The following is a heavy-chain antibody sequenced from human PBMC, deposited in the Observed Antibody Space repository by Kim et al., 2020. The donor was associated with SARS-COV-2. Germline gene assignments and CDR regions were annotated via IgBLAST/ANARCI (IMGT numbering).Heavy chain of an antibody. CDR1: GFTLSNYW. Sequence: GGSLRLSCAASGFTLSNYWMNWVRQAPGKGLVWVSRINSDGSIKHYADSVKGRITISRDNAKNTLFLQMNILGVDDTAVYYCARGSFRHGFDPWGQGTLVTVSS. D-gene: IGHD1-26*01. CDR3: ARGSFRHGFDP. V-gene: IGHV3-74*01. CDR2: INSDGSIK. J-gene: IGHJ5*02.